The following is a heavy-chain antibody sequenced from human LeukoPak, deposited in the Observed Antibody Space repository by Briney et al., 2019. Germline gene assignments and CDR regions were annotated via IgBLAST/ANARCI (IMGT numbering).Heavy chain of an antibody. CDR2: IIPIFGTA. Sequence: SVKVSCKASGGTFCSYAISWVRQAPGQGLEWMGGIIPIFGTANYAQKFQGRVTITADESTSTAYMELSSLRSEDTAVYYCATTGHWWEPTADYWGQGTLVTVSS. D-gene: IGHD1-26*01. CDR3: ATTGHWWEPTADY. V-gene: IGHV1-69*01. CDR1: GGTFCSYA. J-gene: IGHJ4*02.